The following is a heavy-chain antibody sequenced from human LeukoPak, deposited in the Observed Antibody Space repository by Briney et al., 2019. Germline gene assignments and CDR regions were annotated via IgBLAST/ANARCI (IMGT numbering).Heavy chain of an antibody. J-gene: IGHJ5*02. CDR2: INPNSGGT. CDR1: GYTFTSYG. V-gene: IGHV1-2*06. D-gene: IGHD2-2*01. CDR3: ANLEAYCSSTSCYP. Sequence: ASVKVSCKASGYTFTSYGISWVRQAPGQGLEWMGRINPNSGGTNYAQKFQGRVTMTRDTSISTAYMELSRLRSDDTAVYYCANLEAYCSSTSCYPWGQGTLVTVSS.